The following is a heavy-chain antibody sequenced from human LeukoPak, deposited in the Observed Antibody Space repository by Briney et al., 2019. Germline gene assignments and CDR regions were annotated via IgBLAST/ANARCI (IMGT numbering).Heavy chain of an antibody. D-gene: IGHD6-19*01. CDR3: ARDRPLAGVAGGYYMDV. Sequence: PGGSLRLSCAASGFTFSSYSMNWVRQAPGKGLEWVSSISSSSSYIYYADSVKGRFTISRDNAKNSLYLQMNSLRAEDTAVYYCARDRPLAGVAGGYYMDVWGKGTTVTVSS. J-gene: IGHJ6*03. CDR1: GFTFSSYS. V-gene: IGHV3-21*01. CDR2: ISSSSSYI.